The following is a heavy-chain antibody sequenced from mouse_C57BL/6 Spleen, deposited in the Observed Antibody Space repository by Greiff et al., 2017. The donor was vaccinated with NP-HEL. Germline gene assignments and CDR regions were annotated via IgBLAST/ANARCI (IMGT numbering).Heavy chain of an antibody. V-gene: IGHV1-26*01. CDR3: ARRIGANYGNYCFDY. D-gene: IGHD2-1*01. CDR1: GYTFTDYY. CDR2: INPNNGGT. J-gene: IGHJ2*01. Sequence: EVQLQQSGPELVKPGASVKISCKASGYTFTDYYMNWVKQSHGKSLEWIGDINPNNGGTSYNQKFKGKATLTVDKASSTAYMELRSLTSEESAVYYCARRIGANYGNYCFDYWGQGTTLTVSS.